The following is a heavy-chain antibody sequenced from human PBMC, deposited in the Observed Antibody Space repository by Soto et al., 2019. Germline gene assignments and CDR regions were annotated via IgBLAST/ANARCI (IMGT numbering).Heavy chain of an antibody. CDR3: AHAGDYDLLTFDH. D-gene: IGHD4-17*01. J-gene: IGHJ4*01. CDR2: LYWDDDK. CDR1: GFSLSTYHMG. V-gene: IGHV2-5*02. Sequence: QITWKESGPTLVRPAQTLTLTCDFSGFSLSTYHMGVAWIRQPPGKALEWLALLYWDDDKRYSPSLKDRLAISKDTSNNQVVLTITNIDPGDSATYFCAHAGDYDLLTFDHWGPGTLVTVSS.